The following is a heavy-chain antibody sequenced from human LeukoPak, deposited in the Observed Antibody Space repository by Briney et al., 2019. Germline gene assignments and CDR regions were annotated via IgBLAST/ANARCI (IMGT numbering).Heavy chain of an antibody. CDR1: GASISSYY. CDR2: IYTSGST. Sequence: SETLSLTCTVSGASISSYYWSWIRXPAGKXLEWIGRIYTSGSTNYNPSLKSRVTMSVDPSKNQFSPKLSSVTAADTAVYYCARAGLGYSYGFDYWGQGSLVTVSS. CDR3: ARAGLGYSYGFDY. J-gene: IGHJ4*02. D-gene: IGHD5-18*01. V-gene: IGHV4-4*07.